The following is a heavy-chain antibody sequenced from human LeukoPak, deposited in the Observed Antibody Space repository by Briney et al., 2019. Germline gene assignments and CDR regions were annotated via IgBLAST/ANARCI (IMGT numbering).Heavy chain of an antibody. D-gene: IGHD6-13*01. Sequence: PGGSLRLSCAASGFTFSSYSMNWVRQAPGKGLEWVSSISSSSSYIYYADSVKGRFTISRDNAKNSLYLQMNSLRAEDTAVYYRARMYSSSWREGYYYMDVWGKGTTVTVSS. CDR2: ISSSSSYI. V-gene: IGHV3-21*01. J-gene: IGHJ6*03. CDR3: ARMYSSSWREGYYYMDV. CDR1: GFTFSSYS.